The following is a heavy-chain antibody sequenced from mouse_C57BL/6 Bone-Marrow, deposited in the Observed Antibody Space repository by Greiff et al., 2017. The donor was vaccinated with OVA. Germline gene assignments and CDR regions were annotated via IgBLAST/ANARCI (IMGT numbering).Heavy chain of an antibody. V-gene: IGHV1-80*01. Sequence: QVQLKESGAELVKPGASVKISCKASGYAFSSYWMNWVKQRPGKGLEWIGQIYPGDGDTNYNGKFKGKATLTADKSSSTAYMQLSSLTSEDSAVYFCARGGKLAWFAYWGQGTLVTVSA. CDR2: IYPGDGDT. CDR1: GYAFSSYW. J-gene: IGHJ3*01. CDR3: ARGGKLAWFAY.